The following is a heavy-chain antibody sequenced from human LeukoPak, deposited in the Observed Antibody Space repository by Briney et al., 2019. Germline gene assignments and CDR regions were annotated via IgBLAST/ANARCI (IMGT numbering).Heavy chain of an antibody. CDR2: INSDGSST. V-gene: IGHV3-74*01. CDR3: ARASSSSGWYSFDY. Sequence: PGGSLRLSCAASEFSVGSNYMTWVRQAPGKGLVWVSRINSDGSSTSYADSVKGRFTISRDNAKNTLYLQMNSLRAEDTAVYYCARASSSSGWYSFDYWGQGTLVTVSS. J-gene: IGHJ4*02. CDR1: EFSVGSNY. D-gene: IGHD6-19*01.